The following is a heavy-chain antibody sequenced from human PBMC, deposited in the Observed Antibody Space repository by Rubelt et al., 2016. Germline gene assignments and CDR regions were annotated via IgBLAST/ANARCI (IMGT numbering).Heavy chain of an antibody. CDR1: GGSISTYY. D-gene: IGHD6-13*01. CDR3: ARHESAGSSWAFDD. Sequence: QVQLQESRPGLVKPSETLSLTCAVSGGSISTYYWSWIRQPPGKGLEWIGYIYYSGSANYNPPPKSPVTISVYTSKNPFSPTVTSVTATDTAVYDCARHESAGSSWAFDDWGQGTQVTVSS. CDR2: IYYSGSA. J-gene: IGHJ4*02. V-gene: IGHV4-59*08.